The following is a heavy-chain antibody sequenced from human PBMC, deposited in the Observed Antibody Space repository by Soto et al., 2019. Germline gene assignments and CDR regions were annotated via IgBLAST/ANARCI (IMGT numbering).Heavy chain of an antibody. V-gene: IGHV3-74*01. CDR1: GFTITNYW. CDR2: INSDETTT. J-gene: IGHJ6*02. Sequence: GGSLRLSCVASGFTITNYWMHWVRQAPGKGLVWVSRINSDETTTDYADSVKGRFTISRDNAENTVYLQMNSLRAEDSAVYYCARGFRWGMDVWGQGTTVTVSS. CDR3: ARGFRWGMDV. D-gene: IGHD3-16*02.